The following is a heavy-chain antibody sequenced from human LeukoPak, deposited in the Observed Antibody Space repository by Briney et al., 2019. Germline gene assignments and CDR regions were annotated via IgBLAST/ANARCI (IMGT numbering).Heavy chain of an antibody. D-gene: IGHD1-20*01. CDR1: GFTFSSYS. CDR2: ISGSSSTI. V-gene: IGHV3-48*01. J-gene: IGHJ4*02. Sequence: PGGSLRLSCAASGFTFSSYSMNWVRQAPGKGLEWVSSISGSSSTIYYADSVKGRFTISRDNSKNTLYLQMDSLRAEDTAVYYCAKDRLTATPYYFDYWGQGTLVTVSS. CDR3: AKDRLTATPYYFDY.